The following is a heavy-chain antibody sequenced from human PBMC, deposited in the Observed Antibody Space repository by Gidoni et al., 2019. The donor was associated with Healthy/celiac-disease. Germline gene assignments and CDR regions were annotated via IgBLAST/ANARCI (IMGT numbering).Heavy chain of an antibody. D-gene: IGHD6-13*01. CDR1: GFTFSSYA. CDR2: ISGSGGST. CDR3: IRGSAGTLDY. V-gene: IGHV3-23*01. Sequence: EVQLLESGGGLVQPGGSLRLSCSASGFTFSSYAMSWVRQAPGKGLEWVSAISGSGGSTYYADSVKGRFTISRDNSKNTLYLQMNSLRAEDTAVYYCIRGSAGTLDYWGQGTLVTVSS. J-gene: IGHJ4*02.